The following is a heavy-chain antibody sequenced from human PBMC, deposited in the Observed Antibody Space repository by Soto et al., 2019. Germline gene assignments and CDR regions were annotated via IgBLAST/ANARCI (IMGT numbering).Heavy chain of an antibody. V-gene: IGHV3-23*01. CDR1: GFTFSSYG. Sequence: EVQLLESGGGLVQPGGSLRLSCAASGFTFSSYGMTWVRQAPGKGLEWVSFSSATGAGTYYADSVKGRFTISRVNSKNPLYLQMTSLRADDTAVYYCAKDRRAGGNYGFYSDFWGQGALVIVSS. J-gene: IGHJ4*02. CDR2: SSATGAGT. CDR3: AKDRRAGGNYGFYSDF. D-gene: IGHD1-7*01.